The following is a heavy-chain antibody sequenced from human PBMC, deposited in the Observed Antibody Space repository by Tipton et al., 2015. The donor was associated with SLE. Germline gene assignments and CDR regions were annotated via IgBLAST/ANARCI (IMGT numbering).Heavy chain of an antibody. Sequence: SLRLSCAASGFTFSSYAMHWVRQAPGKGLEWAAVISYDGSNKYYADSVKGRFTISRDNSKNTLYLQMNSLRAEDTAVYYCARDGPFIVVVIAAYSDYWGQGTLVTVSS. CDR1: GFTFSSYA. D-gene: IGHD2-21*01. CDR3: ARDGPFIVVVIAAYSDY. CDR2: ISYDGSNK. V-gene: IGHV3-30*04. J-gene: IGHJ4*02.